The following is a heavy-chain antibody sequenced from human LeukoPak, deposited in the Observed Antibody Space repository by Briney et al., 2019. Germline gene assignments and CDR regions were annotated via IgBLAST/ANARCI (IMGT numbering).Heavy chain of an antibody. V-gene: IGHV3-30-3*01. Sequence: PGRSLRLSCAASGFTFSSYAMHWVRQAPGKGLEWVAVISYDGSNKYYADSVKGRFTISRDNSKNTLYLQMNSLRVEDTAVYYCARDEARGYDFRPQDHWGQGTLVSVSS. J-gene: IGHJ4*02. CDR2: ISYDGSNK. CDR1: GFTFSSYA. D-gene: IGHD3-3*01. CDR3: ARDEARGYDFRPQDH.